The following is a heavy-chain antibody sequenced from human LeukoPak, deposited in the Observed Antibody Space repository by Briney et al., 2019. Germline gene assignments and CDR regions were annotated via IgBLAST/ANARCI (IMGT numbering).Heavy chain of an antibody. CDR1: GGSISSSNSY. Sequence: NPSETLSLTCTVSGGSISSSNSYWGWVRQPPGKGLEWIGSLYYSASTYYNPSLKTRVTIFVDTSKNEFSLKVNSVSAADTAVYYCARHIGYSNSAFDPWGQGTLVTVSS. D-gene: IGHD6-13*01. CDR2: LYYSAST. V-gene: IGHV4-39*01. CDR3: ARHIGYSNSAFDP. J-gene: IGHJ5*02.